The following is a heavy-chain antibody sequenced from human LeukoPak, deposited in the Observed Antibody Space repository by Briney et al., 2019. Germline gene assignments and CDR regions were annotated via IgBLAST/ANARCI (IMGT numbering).Heavy chain of an antibody. CDR3: QGAWS. CDR2: INEDGSKK. CDR1: GFTVSTYL. Sequence: GGSLRLSCAASGFTVSTYLMNWLRQTPGKRREWVASINEDGSKKNYVDSVKGRFTVSRDNAKDSLYLQRNSLGAEGVSVYDCQGAWSWGQGPLVPVSS. V-gene: IGHV3-7*01. J-gene: IGHJ5*02. D-gene: IGHD6-19*01.